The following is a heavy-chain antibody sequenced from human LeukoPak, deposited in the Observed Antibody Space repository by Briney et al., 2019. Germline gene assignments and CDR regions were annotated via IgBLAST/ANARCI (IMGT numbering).Heavy chain of an antibody. J-gene: IGHJ3*02. D-gene: IGHD3-22*01. V-gene: IGHV4-30-4*01. CDR2: IYYTGST. Sequence: PSQTLSLTCTVSGGSISSGDYYWSWIRQPPGKGLEWIGYIYYTGSTYYNPSLKSRVTISVDTSKNQFSLKLGSVTAADTAVYYCARGSLTYYDSSGYYYRAFDIWGQGTMVTVSS. CDR3: ARGSLTYYDSSGYYYRAFDI. CDR1: GGSISSGDYY.